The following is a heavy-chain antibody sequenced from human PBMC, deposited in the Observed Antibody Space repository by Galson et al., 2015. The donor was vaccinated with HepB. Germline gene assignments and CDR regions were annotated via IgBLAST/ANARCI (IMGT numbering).Heavy chain of an antibody. CDR1: GFTFSSYV. D-gene: IGHD2-8*01. CDR3: ARQGYCTNGVCHYNWFDP. CDR2: ISGSGGST. J-gene: IGHJ5*02. Sequence: SLRLSCAASGFTFSSYVMSWVRQAPGKGLEWVSGISGSGGSTYYADSVKGRFTISRDNSKNTLYLEMNSLRAEDTAVYYCARQGYCTNGVCHYNWFDPWGQGTLVTVSS. V-gene: IGHV3-23*01.